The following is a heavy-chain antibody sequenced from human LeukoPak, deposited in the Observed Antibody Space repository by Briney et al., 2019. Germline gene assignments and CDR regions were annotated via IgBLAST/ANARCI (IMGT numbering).Heavy chain of an antibody. CDR3: ARAGIAADFDY. D-gene: IGHD6-13*01. CDR1: GFTFSSYS. Sequence: GGSLRLSCAASGFTFSSYSMNWVRQAPGKGLEWVSSISSSSSYIYYADSVKGRFTISRDNAKSSLYLQMNSLRAEDTAVYYCARAGIAADFDYWGQGTLVTVSS. CDR2: ISSSSSYI. V-gene: IGHV3-21*01. J-gene: IGHJ4*02.